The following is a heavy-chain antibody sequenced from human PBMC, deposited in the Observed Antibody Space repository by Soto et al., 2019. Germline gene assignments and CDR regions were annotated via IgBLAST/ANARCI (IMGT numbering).Heavy chain of an antibody. J-gene: IGHJ1*01. CDR2: IYWDDGK. V-gene: IGHV2-5*02. D-gene: IGHD3-10*01. CDR3: AHSPAPRVYFQH. CDR1: GFSLNTGGVT. Sequence: SGPTLVNPTQTLTLTCVFSGFSLNTGGVTVGWIRRPPGKALEWVALIYWDDGKRYSPSLKSRLTITKETSRNQVVLTMTNVDPEDTATYFCAHSPAPRVYFQHWGEGTLVTV.